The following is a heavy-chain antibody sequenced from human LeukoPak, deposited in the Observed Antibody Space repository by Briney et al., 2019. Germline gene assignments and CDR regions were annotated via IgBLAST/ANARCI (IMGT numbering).Heavy chain of an antibody. Sequence: PSEILSLTCAVYGGSFSGCYWSWIRQPPGKGLEWIWEINHSGSTNYNPSLKSRVTISVDTSKNQFSLKLSSVTAADTAVYYCAYYYGSGSSPDAFDIWGQGTMVTVSS. CDR2: INHSGST. D-gene: IGHD3-10*01. CDR1: GGSFSGCY. CDR3: AYYYGSGSSPDAFDI. J-gene: IGHJ3*02. V-gene: IGHV4-34*01.